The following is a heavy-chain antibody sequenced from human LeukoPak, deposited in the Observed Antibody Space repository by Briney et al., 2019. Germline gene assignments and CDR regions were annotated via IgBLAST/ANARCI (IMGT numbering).Heavy chain of an antibody. J-gene: IGHJ4*02. Sequence: GGSLRLSCVASGFPFSSNYMTWVRQAPGKGLEWVSVIYSGGNTFYADSVKGRFTISRDNSKNTLYLQMNSLRGEDTAIYYCAREDVATVFDYWGQGTLVTVSS. D-gene: IGHD2-15*01. CDR1: GFPFSSNY. CDR3: AREDVATVFDY. V-gene: IGHV3-66*02. CDR2: IYSGGNT.